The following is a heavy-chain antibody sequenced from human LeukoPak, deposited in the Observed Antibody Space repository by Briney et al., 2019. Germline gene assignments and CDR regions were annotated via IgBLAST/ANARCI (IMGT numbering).Heavy chain of an antibody. V-gene: IGHV4-59*08. J-gene: IGHJ4*02. CDR2: IYYSGST. Sequence: PTETLSLTCTVSGGSISSYYWSWIRQPPGKGLEWIGYIYYSGSTNYNPSLKSRVTISVDTSKNRFSLKLSSVTAADTAVYYCARHASPSAAFDYWGQGTLVTVSS. CDR3: ARHASPSAAFDY. D-gene: IGHD6-13*01. CDR1: GGSISSYY.